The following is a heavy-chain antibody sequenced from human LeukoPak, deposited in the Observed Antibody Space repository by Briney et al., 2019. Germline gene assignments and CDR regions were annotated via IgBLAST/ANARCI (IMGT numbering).Heavy chain of an antibody. D-gene: IGHD1-1*01. V-gene: IGHV3-13*01. J-gene: IGHJ4*02. Sequence: GGSLRLSCAASGFTFSDYGMHWVRQATGKGLEWVSAIGTAGDTYYTGSVKGRFTISRENAKSSLYLQMNSLRAGDTAVYYCARVAKERVGGVYYFDYWGQGTLVTVSS. CDR2: IGTAGDT. CDR3: ARVAKERVGGVYYFDY. CDR1: GFTFSDYG.